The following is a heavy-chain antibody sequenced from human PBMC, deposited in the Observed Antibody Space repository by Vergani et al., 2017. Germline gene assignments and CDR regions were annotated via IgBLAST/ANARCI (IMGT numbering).Heavy chain of an antibody. D-gene: IGHD6-13*01. CDR3: ASGSQQQLTEKPYYYYGMDV. CDR2: ISSSSSYI. J-gene: IGHJ6*04. Sequence: EVQLVESGGGLVQPGGSLRLSCAASGFTVSSYSMNWVRQAPGKGLEWVSYISSSSSYIYYADSVNGRFTISRDNAKNSLYLQMNSLRAEDTAVYYCASGSQQQLTEKPYYYYGMDVWGKGP. V-gene: IGHV3-21*01. CDR1: GFTVSSYS.